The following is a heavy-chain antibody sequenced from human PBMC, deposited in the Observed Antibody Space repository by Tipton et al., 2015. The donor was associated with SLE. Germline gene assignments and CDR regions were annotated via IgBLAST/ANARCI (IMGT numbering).Heavy chain of an antibody. CDR3: AREDSSSWFYTRFDP. CDR1: GGTINSVGHS. CDR2: VYHTGST. J-gene: IGHJ5*02. Sequence: TLSLTCTGSGGTINSVGHSWNWIRRPPGKGLELVGYVYHTGSTYYNESLQSRVTISIDTSKNHFSLKLYSVTAADTAVYYCAREDSSSWFYTRFDPWGQGTLVTVSS. D-gene: IGHD2-2*02. V-gene: IGHV4-30-2*01.